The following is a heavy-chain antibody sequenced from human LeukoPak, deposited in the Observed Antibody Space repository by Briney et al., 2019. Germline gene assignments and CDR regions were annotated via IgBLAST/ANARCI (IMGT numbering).Heavy chain of an antibody. CDR3: ARSFRFLEWLLSEYYGMDV. D-gene: IGHD3-3*01. CDR1: GYTFTSYD. J-gene: IGHJ6*02. Sequence: ASVKVSCKASGYTFTSYDINWVRQATGQGLEWMGWMNPNSGNTGYAQKFQGRVTMTRNTSISTAYMELSSLRSEDTAVYYCARSFRFLEWLLSEYYGMDVWGQGTTVTVSS. V-gene: IGHV1-8*01. CDR2: MNPNSGNT.